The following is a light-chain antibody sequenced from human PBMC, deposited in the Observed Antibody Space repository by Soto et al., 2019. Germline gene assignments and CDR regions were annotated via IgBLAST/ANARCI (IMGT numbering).Light chain of an antibody. CDR1: QSVFDSSDNKNY. Sequence: DIVMTQSPDFLAVSPGERATINCRSSQSVFDSSDNKNYLAWYQQKPGQPPKLLIYWASTRESGVPDRFSGSGSGTGFTLTISSLQTEDVAVYYCQQYFTTPITFGQGTRLEIK. CDR2: WAS. CDR3: QQYFTTPIT. V-gene: IGKV4-1*01. J-gene: IGKJ5*01.